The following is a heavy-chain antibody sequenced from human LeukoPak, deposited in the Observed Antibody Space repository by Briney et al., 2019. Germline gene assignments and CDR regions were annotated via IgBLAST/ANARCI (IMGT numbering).Heavy chain of an antibody. V-gene: IGHV1-69*13. CDR2: IIPIFGTA. Sequence: SVKVSCNASGGTFSSYAISWVRQAPGQGLEWMGGIIPIFGTANYAQKFQGRVTITADESTSTAYMELSSLRSEDTAVYYCARSRQYGTGAFDIWGQGTMVTVSS. CDR3: ARSRQYGTGAFDI. CDR1: GGTFSSYA. J-gene: IGHJ3*02. D-gene: IGHD2-2*01.